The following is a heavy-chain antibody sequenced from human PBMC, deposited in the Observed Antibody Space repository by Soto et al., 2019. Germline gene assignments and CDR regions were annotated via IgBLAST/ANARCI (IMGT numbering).Heavy chain of an antibody. Sequence: SGPTLVNPTQTLTLTCTFSGFSLSTSGVGVGWIRQPPGKALEWLALIYWDDDKRYSPSLKSRLTITKDTSKNQVVLTMTNMDPVDTATYYCALLTYYYDSSGYYSSAEYFQHWGQGTLVTVS. V-gene: IGHV2-5*02. J-gene: IGHJ1*01. CDR3: ALLTYYYDSSGYYSSAEYFQH. CDR2: IYWDDDK. CDR1: GFSLSTSGVG. D-gene: IGHD3-22*01.